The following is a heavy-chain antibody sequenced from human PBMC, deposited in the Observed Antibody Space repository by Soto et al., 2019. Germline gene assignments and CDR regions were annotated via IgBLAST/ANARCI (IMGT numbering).Heavy chain of an antibody. Sequence: EVQLVESGGGLVQPGRSLRLSCAASGFTFDDYAMHWVRQAPGKGLEWVSGISWNSGSIGYADSVKGRFTISRDNAKNSLYLQMNSLRAEDTALYYCAKDIAARPGYYYYGMAVWGQGTTVTVSS. V-gene: IGHV3-9*01. CDR3: AKDIAARPGYYYYGMAV. D-gene: IGHD6-6*01. CDR1: GFTFDDYA. J-gene: IGHJ6*02. CDR2: ISWNSGSI.